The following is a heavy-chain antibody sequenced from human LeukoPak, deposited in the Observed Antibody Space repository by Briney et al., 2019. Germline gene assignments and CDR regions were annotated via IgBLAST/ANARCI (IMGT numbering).Heavy chain of an antibody. D-gene: IGHD5-18*01. J-gene: IGHJ4*02. Sequence: ASVKVSCKASGGTFSSYAISWARQAPGQGLEWMGGVIPIFGTANYAQKFQGRVTITTDESTSTAYMELSSLRSEDTAVYYCARGIQLWFSGFDYWGQGTLVTVSS. CDR2: VIPIFGTA. V-gene: IGHV1-69*05. CDR1: GGTFSSYA. CDR3: ARGIQLWFSGFDY.